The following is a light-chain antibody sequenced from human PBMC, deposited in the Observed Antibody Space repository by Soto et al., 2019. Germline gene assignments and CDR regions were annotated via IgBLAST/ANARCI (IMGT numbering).Light chain of an antibody. CDR2: GAS. CDR1: QSVSSSY. J-gene: IGKJ3*01. V-gene: IGKV3-20*01. CDR3: QQYGSSPFT. Sequence: EIVLTQSPGTLSLSPGERATLSCRASQSVSSSYLAWYQQKPGQAPRLLIYGASSRATGNPDRFSGSGSGTDFTRTISRLSPEDFAVYYCQQYGSSPFTFGPGTKVDIK.